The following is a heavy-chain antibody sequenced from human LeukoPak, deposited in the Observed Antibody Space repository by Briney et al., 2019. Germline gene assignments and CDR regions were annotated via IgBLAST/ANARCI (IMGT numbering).Heavy chain of an antibody. Sequence: GVSLRLSCAASGFTVSSNYMSWVGQAPGKGLEWVTVIYSGGSTYYADSLKGRFTISKENSKKTMYLQMKSMTTEDTAVYYRGRVISWGRRELLGFDSWGEGTLVTVSS. V-gene: IGHV3-66*01. CDR2: IYSGGST. D-gene: IGHD1-26*01. CDR1: GFTVSSNY. CDR3: GRVISWGRRELLGFDS. J-gene: IGHJ4*02.